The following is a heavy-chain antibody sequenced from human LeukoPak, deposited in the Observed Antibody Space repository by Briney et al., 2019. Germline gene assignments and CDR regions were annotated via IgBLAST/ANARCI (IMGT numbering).Heavy chain of an antibody. Sequence: GGSLRLSCAASGFTFSRHVMHWVRQAPGKGLEWVASISYDGNNKFHADPVKGRFTISRDNSRNTLYLQMNSLRGEDAAVYSCARGGIPTGPYYYFYYMDVWGKGTAVAVSS. CDR1: GFTFSRHV. CDR3: ARGGIPTGPYYYFYYMDV. J-gene: IGHJ6*03. D-gene: IGHD3-10*01. V-gene: IGHV3-30*01. CDR2: ISYDGNNK.